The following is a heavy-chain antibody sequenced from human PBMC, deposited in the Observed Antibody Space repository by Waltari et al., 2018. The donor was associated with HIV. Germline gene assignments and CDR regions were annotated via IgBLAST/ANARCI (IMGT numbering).Heavy chain of an antibody. CDR3: ARARDSGDDYEGRYYYYGMGR. Sequence: QEQLVQSGAEVREPGASVKVSCKASGYIFPIYYMHWVRQARGQGLEGMGITTPRGGSTSYAQNFRGRVTMTRETSPSTAYMELSSLRSDDTAVYYCARARDSGDDYEGRYYYYGMGRWGQGTTVTVSS. V-gene: IGHV1-46*03. CDR2: TTPRGGST. CDR1: GYIFPIYY. J-gene: IGHJ6*02. D-gene: IGHD5-12*01.